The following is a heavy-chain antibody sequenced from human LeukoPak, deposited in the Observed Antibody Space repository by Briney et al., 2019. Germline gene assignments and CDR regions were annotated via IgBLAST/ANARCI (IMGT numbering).Heavy chain of an antibody. CDR1: GFTFSSYW. CDR2: TNQDGSEK. D-gene: IGHD2-21*02. CDR3: AKGDAYCGGDCYPD. V-gene: IGHV3-7*03. J-gene: IGHJ4*02. Sequence: GGSLRLSCEASGFTFSSYWMNWVRQAPGKGLEWVANTNQDGSEKYYVDSVKGRFTISRDNAKNSLSLQMNSLRAEDTAVYYCAKGDAYCGGDCYPDWGQGTLVTVSS.